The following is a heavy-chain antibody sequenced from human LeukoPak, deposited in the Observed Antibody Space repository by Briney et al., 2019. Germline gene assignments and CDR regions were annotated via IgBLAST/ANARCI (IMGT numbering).Heavy chain of an antibody. CDR2: VSGAGGRT. V-gene: IGHV3-23*01. J-gene: IGHJ4*02. D-gene: IGHD5-18*01. Sequence: PGGSLRLSCAASGFTFSTYAMSWVRQAPGKGLEWVSVVSGAGGRTYYADSVKGRFTISRDNSKNTLYLQMNSLRAEDTAVYYCAKLVDTATPNFDYWGQGTLVTVSS. CDR1: GFTFSTYA. CDR3: AKLVDTATPNFDY.